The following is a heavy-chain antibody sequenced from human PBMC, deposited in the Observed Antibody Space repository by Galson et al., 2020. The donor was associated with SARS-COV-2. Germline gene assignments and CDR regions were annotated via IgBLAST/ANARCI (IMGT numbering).Heavy chain of an antibody. D-gene: IGHD5-12*01. CDR2: IIPVFGTP. CDR1: GDTFNKYA. CDR3: ARAHYSVYDVVYYYYYMDV. J-gene: IGHJ6*03. V-gene: IGHV1-69*13. Sequence: SVKVSCKASGDTFNKYAISWVRQAPGQGLEWMGGIIPVFGTPQYAQKFQGRVTITADESTSTAYIELSSLRSEDAAVYYCARAHYSVYDVVYYYYYMDVWGRGTTVTVSS.